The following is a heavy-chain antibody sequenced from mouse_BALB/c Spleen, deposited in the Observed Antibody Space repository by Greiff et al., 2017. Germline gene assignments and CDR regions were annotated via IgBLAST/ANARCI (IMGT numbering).Heavy chain of an antibody. CDR2: ISSGGGST. V-gene: IGHV5-12-1*01. CDR3: ARHVGNYVWYFDG. D-gene: IGHD2-1*01. Sequence: EVQLVESGGGLVKPGGSLKLSCAASGFAFSSYDMSWVRQTPAKRLEWVAYISSGGGSTYYPDTVKGRFTISRDNAKNTLYLQMSSLKSEDTAMYYCARHVGNYVWYFDGWGAGTTVTVSS. CDR1: GFAFSSYD. J-gene: IGHJ1*01.